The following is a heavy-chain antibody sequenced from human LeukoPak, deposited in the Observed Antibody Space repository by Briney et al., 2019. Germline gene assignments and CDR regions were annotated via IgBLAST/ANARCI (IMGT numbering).Heavy chain of an antibody. D-gene: IGHD2-2*01. CDR1: GGSISTYY. CDR2: IYYSGSI. Sequence: SETLSLTCTVSGGSISTYYWSWIRQPPGKGLEWIGYIYYSGSINYNPSLKSRVTISVDTSKNQFSLKLISVTAADTAVYYCARVPNGVDAFDIWGQGTMVTVSS. J-gene: IGHJ3*02. CDR3: ARVPNGVDAFDI. V-gene: IGHV4-59*08.